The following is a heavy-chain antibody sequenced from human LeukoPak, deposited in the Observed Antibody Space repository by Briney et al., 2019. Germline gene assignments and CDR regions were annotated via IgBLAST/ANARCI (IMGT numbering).Heavy chain of an antibody. J-gene: IGHJ6*02. V-gene: IGHV1-58*01. Sequence: GASVKVSCTASGFTFTSSAVQWVRQARGQRLEWIGWIVVGSGNTNYAQKFQERVTITRDMSTSTAYMELSSLRSEDTAVYYCAAARDPIYYYGMDVWGQGTTVTVSS. CDR3: AAARDPIYYYGMDV. CDR1: GFTFTSSA. CDR2: IVVGSGNT.